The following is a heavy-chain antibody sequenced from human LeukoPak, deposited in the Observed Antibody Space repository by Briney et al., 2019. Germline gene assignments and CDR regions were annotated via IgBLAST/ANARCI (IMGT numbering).Heavy chain of an antibody. D-gene: IGHD1-26*01. Sequence: GGSLRLSCTASGFTFGDYAMSWVRQAPGKGLEWVGFIRSKAYGGTTEYAASVKGRFTISRDDSKSIAYLQMNSLKTEDTAVYYCTSSSTWDLQYCWGQGTLVTVSS. V-gene: IGHV3-49*04. CDR3: TSSSTWDLQYC. J-gene: IGHJ4*02. CDR1: GFTFGDYA. CDR2: IRSKAYGGTT.